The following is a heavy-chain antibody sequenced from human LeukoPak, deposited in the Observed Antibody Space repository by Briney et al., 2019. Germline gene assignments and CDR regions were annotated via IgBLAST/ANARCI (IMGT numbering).Heavy chain of an antibody. J-gene: IGHJ3*02. CDR3: TKDVLAGGADI. CDR2: IIWNSGNL. V-gene: IGHV3-9*02. Sequence: GRSLRLSCVASGFTSDEHGMHWVRQVPGKGLEWVSGIIWNSGNLGYADSVKGRFLISRDNAKKSLYLQMSSLRVEDTALYYCTKDVLAGGADIWGQGTMVIVSS. D-gene: IGHD1-26*01. CDR1: GFTSDEHG.